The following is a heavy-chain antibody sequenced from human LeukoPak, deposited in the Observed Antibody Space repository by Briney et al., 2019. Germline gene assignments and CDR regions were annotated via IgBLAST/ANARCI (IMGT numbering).Heavy chain of an antibody. D-gene: IGHD6-19*01. V-gene: IGHV3-21*01. Sequence: GGSLRLSCAASGFTFSSYSMNWVRQAPGKWLEWVSSISSSSSYIYYADSVKGRFTISRDNAKNSLYLQMNSLRAEDTAVYYCARGGAAVAGTGDYWGQGTLVTVSS. CDR3: ARGGAAVAGTGDY. CDR1: GFTFSSYS. J-gene: IGHJ4*02. CDR2: ISSSSSYI.